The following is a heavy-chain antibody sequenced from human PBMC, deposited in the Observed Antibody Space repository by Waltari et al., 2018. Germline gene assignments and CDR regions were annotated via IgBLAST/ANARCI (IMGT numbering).Heavy chain of an antibody. Sequence: QVQLVQSGAEVKKPGSSVKVSCKASGGTFSRYAISWVRQAPGQGLEWMGGIIPIFGTANYAQKFQGRVTITADESTSTAYMELSSLRSEDTAVYYCARDQSDFYDILTGPFDYWGQGTLVTVSS. CDR1: GGTFSRYA. J-gene: IGHJ4*02. D-gene: IGHD3-9*01. V-gene: IGHV1-69*01. CDR2: IIPIFGTA. CDR3: ARDQSDFYDILTGPFDY.